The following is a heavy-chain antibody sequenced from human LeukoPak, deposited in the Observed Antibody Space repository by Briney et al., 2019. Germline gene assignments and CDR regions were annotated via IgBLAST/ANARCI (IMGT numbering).Heavy chain of an antibody. CDR3: ARGGGGSYVYWYFDL. CDR1: GYTFTSYY. V-gene: IGHV1-46*01. CDR2: INPSGGST. D-gene: IGHD2-15*01. Sequence: GASVKVSCKASGYTFTSYYMHWVRQAPGQGLEWMGIINPSGGSTSYAQKFQGRVTMTRNTSISTAYMELSSLRSEDTAVYYCARGGGGSYVYWYFDLWGRGTLVTVSS. J-gene: IGHJ2*01.